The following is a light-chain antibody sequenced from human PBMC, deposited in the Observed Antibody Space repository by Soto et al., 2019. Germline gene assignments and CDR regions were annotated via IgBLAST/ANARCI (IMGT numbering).Light chain of an antibody. CDR2: GVS. CDR3: QQYGTSPPYT. Sequence: ELVLTQSPGTLSLSPGERATLSCRASQSVNTKYLAWYQQKPGQAPRLLIYGVSSRATGIPDRFSGSGSGTDFTLTISRLEPEDSAVYYCQQYGTSPPYTFGQGTKLEIK. CDR1: QSVNTKY. J-gene: IGKJ2*01. V-gene: IGKV3-20*01.